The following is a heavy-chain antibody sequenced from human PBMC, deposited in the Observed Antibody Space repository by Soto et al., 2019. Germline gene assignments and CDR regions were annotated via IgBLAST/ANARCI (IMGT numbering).Heavy chain of an antibody. D-gene: IGHD2-2*03. Sequence: PGESLQTACAASGFTFGTALMSWVRQDTGKGLEWFGRIKSTTDGGTTDYAAPVKGRFTISRDDSKNTLYLQMNSLKTEDTAVYYCTTDQSLDIVVVAAAMWGDELGDMDVWGKGTTVTVSS. V-gene: IGHV3-15*01. CDR1: GFTFGTAL. J-gene: IGHJ6*03. CDR2: IKSTTDGGTT. CDR3: TTDQSLDIVVVAAAMWGDELGDMDV.